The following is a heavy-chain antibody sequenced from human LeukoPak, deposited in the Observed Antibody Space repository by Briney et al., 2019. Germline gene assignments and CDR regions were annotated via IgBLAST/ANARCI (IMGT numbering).Heavy chain of an antibody. J-gene: IGHJ5*02. CDR1: GGTFSSYA. D-gene: IGHD2-2*01. CDR3: AREGRCSSTSCYSGGDDWFDP. CDR2: IIPIFGTA. V-gene: IGHV1-69*05. Sequence: SVKVSCKASGGTFSSYAISWVRQAPGQGLEWMGGIIPIFGTANYAQKFQGRVTITTDESTSTAYMELSSLRSEDTAVYYCAREGRCSSTSCYSGGDDWFDPWGQGTLVTVSS.